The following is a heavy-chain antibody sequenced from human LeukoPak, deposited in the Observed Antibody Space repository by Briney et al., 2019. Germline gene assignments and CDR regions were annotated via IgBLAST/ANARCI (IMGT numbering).Heavy chain of an antibody. CDR1: GFTFSSYE. Sequence: GGSLRLSCAASGFTFSSYEMNWVRQAPGKGLEWVANIKQDGSEKYYVDSVKGRFTISRDNAKNSLYLQMNSLRAEDTAVYYCARDEVATIRGYYYYYMDVWGKGTTVTISS. CDR2: IKQDGSEK. CDR3: ARDEVATIRGYYYYYMDV. V-gene: IGHV3-7*01. J-gene: IGHJ6*03. D-gene: IGHD5-12*01.